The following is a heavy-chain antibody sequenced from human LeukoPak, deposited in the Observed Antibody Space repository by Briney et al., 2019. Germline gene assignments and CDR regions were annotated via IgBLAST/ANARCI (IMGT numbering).Heavy chain of an antibody. CDR3: ATGLAAAGTGYFEY. CDR1: GFTFSDYD. V-gene: IGHV3-21*06. CDR2: ISTSDSYI. Sequence: AGGSLRLSCAASGFTFSDYDMNWVRQAPGKGLEWVSYISTSDSYIYYADSVKGRFTISRDNPKNTLSLQMHSLRGDDTAVYYCATGLAAAGTGYFEYWGPGVLVTVSS. J-gene: IGHJ4*02. D-gene: IGHD6-13*01.